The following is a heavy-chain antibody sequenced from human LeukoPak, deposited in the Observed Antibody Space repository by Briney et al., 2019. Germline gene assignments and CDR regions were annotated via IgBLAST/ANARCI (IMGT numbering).Heavy chain of an antibody. D-gene: IGHD5-18*01. V-gene: IGHV3-23*01. CDR1: GGSISSGGYY. Sequence: PSETLSLTCTVSGGSISSGGYYWSWVRQAPGKGLEWVSGISGSGGSTYYADSVKGRFTISRDNSKNTLYLQMSSLRVEDTAVYYCAKETDYTAMVSEFDYWGQGTLVTVSS. CDR2: ISGSGGST. J-gene: IGHJ4*02. CDR3: AKETDYTAMVSEFDY.